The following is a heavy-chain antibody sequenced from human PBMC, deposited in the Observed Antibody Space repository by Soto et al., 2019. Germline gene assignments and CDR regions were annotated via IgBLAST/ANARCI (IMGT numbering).Heavy chain of an antibody. J-gene: IGHJ4*02. V-gene: IGHV4-39*07. D-gene: IGHD4-17*01. CDR2: IFSTGST. Sequence: PSETLSLTCTFSGYSISSSTYYWGWIRRPPGKGLEWIATIFSTGSTYYNPSLKSRVTISVDTSKNQFSLKLSSVTAADTAVYYCARELEGYGDYSPYFDYWGQGTLVTVSS. CDR3: ARELEGYGDYSPYFDY. CDR1: GYSISSSTYY.